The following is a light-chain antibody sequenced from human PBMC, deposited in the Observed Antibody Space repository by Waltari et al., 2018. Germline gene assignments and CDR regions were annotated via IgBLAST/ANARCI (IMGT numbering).Light chain of an antibody. CDR2: AAS. CDR1: QSISSY. J-gene: IGKJ5*01. CDR3: QQSYSTPPIT. Sequence: DIQITQSPSSLSASVGYRVTITCRASQSISSYLNWYQQKPGKAPKLLIYAASSLQSGVPSRFSGSGSGTDFTLTISSLQPEDFATYYCQQSYSTPPITFGQGTRLEIK. V-gene: IGKV1-39*01.